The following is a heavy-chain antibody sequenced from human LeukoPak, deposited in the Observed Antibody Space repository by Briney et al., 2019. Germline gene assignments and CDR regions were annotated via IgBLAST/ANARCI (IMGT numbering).Heavy chain of an antibody. Sequence: GESLKISCKVSGYSFPSYWITWVRQVPGKGLEWMGRIAPSDSYTNYNPSFEGHVTMSVEKSITTVYLQWSSLKASDTAMYYCARSSSSSKGFDYWGQGTLVTVSS. J-gene: IGHJ4*02. CDR3: ARSSSSSKGFDY. CDR1: GYSFPSYW. D-gene: IGHD6-6*01. CDR2: IAPSDSYT. V-gene: IGHV5-10-1*01.